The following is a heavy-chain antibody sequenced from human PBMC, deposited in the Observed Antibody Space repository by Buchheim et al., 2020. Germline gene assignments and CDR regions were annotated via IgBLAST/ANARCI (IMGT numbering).Heavy chain of an antibody. Sequence: EVQLVESGGGLVQTGGSLRLSCTASGFTVSTNYMTWVRQAPGKGLEWVSMIYNEGSRYYADSVKGRFTVSRDISKNTIFLQMNSLRAEDTGLYYGARTYNYDSEFDHWGPGTLV. D-gene: IGHD3-16*01. CDR2: IYNEGSR. CDR3: ARTYNYDSEFDH. V-gene: IGHV3-66*01. CDR1: GFTVSTNY. J-gene: IGHJ5*02.